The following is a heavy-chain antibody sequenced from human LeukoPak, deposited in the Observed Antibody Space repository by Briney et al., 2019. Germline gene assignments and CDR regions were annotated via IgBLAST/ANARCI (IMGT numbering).Heavy chain of an antibody. CDR1: GFTFSSYA. J-gene: IGHJ3*02. D-gene: IGHD3-22*01. CDR2: ISSSGGST. CDR3: AKDQRPYYYDSSGYSYAFDI. V-gene: IGHV3-23*01. Sequence: GGSLRLSCAASGFTFSSYAMSWVRQAPGKGLEWVSAISSSGGSTNYADSVKGRFTISRDNSKNTLYLKMNSLRAEDTAVYYCAKDQRPYYYDSSGYSYAFDIWGQGTMVTVSS.